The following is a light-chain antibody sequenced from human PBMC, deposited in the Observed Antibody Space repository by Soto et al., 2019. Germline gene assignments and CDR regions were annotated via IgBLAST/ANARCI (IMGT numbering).Light chain of an antibody. CDR2: AAS. V-gene: IGKV1-39*01. CDR3: QQSYSTPA. Sequence: DIQMTQSPSSLSASVGDRVTITCRASQSISGYLNWYQHKPGKAPKLLIYAASSLQSGVPSRFSGSGSGTDFTLTISSLQPEDFATYYCQQSYSTPAFGQGTKVEIK. J-gene: IGKJ1*01. CDR1: QSISGY.